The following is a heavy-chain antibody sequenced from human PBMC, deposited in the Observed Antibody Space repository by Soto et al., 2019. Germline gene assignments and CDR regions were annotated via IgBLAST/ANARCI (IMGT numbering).Heavy chain of an antibody. CDR2: ISSSSSYI. V-gene: IGHV3-21*01. J-gene: IGHJ6*02. CDR3: PRHPFYHDFWSGPIDIYGMDV. Sequence: GTLRVTCSASGFTYSSNSVNWVRQAPGKGLEWVSSISSSSSYIYYADSVKVRFTISRDNAKNSLYLQMNSLRAEDTAVYYCPRHPFYHDFWSGPIDIYGMDVWGQGATVTV. D-gene: IGHD3-3*01. CDR1: GFTYSSNS.